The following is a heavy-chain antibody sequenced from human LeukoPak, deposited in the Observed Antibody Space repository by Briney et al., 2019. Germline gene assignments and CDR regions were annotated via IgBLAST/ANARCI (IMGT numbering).Heavy chain of an antibody. CDR1: GFTFNTYG. D-gene: IGHD3-3*01. J-gene: IGHJ6*03. CDR2: ISGSGGAT. Sequence: PGGSLRLSCAASGFTFNTYGMSWVRQAPGKGLEWVSGISGSGGATYYADSVKGRFTISRDDPHNTLYLQMNSLRVEDTALYYCARGGISIFGVVIYMDVWGKGTTVTVSS. CDR3: ARGGISIFGVVIYMDV. V-gene: IGHV3-23*01.